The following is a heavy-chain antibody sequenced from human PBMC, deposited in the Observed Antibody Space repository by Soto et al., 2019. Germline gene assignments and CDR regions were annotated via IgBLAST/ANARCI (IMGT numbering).Heavy chain of an antibody. Sequence: ASVKVSWKASGNTFTSYYMHWVRQAPGQGLEWMGIINPSGGSTNYAQKFQGRVTMTRDTSTSTVYMELSSLRSEDTAVYYCARALYDSSGYYYVRIFDYWGQGTLVTVSS. D-gene: IGHD3-22*01. CDR1: GNTFTSYY. V-gene: IGHV1-46*01. CDR2: INPSGGST. CDR3: ARALYDSSGYYYVRIFDY. J-gene: IGHJ4*02.